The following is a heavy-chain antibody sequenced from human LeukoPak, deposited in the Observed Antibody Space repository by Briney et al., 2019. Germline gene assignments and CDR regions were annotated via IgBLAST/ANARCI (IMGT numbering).Heavy chain of an antibody. CDR1: GGSISSSSYY. CDR2: IYYSGST. Sequence: NPSETLSLTCTVSGGSISSSSYYWGWIRQPPGKGLEWIGSIYYSGSTYYNPSLKSRVTMSIDTSKNRFSLKLTSVTAADTATYYCARETSLAGFASGLGFNYWGQGILVTVSS. V-gene: IGHV4-39*07. CDR3: ARETSLAGFASGLGFNY. J-gene: IGHJ4*02. D-gene: IGHD6-19*01.